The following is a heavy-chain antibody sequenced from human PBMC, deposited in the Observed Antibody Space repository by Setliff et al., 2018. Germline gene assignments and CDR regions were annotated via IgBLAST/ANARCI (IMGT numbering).Heavy chain of an antibody. V-gene: IGHV1-18*01. CDR1: GYTFTSYG. Sequence: ASVKVSCKASGYTFTSYGITWVRQAPGQGLEWMGWISAKNGDTNYAQKLQGRVTMTTDTSTSTAYMELRSLRSDDTAVYYCAGGGGITFIVAPKSAGVDFWGQGALVTVSS. J-gene: IGHJ4*02. D-gene: IGHD3-22*01. CDR3: AGGGGITFIVAPKSAGVDF. CDR2: ISAKNGDT.